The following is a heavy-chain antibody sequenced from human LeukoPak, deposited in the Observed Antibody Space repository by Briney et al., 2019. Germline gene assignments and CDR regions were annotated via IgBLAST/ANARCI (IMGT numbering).Heavy chain of an antibody. V-gene: IGHV1-18*01. CDR1: GYTFAIYG. CDR3: ARDGTSTDDY. CDR2: ISGNNDNP. D-gene: IGHD2-2*01. Sequence: GASVTVSFTASGYTFAIYGITWVRQAPGQGQEWMGGISGNNDNPNYEQKFQGRLTVTTDSSTNTAYMELRNLRSDDTAVYYCARDGTSTDDYWGQGTLVTVSS. J-gene: IGHJ4*02.